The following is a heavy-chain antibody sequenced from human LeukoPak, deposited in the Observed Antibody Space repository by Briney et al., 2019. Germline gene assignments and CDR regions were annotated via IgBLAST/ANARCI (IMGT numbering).Heavy chain of an antibody. D-gene: IGHD3-10*01. Sequence: SQTLSLTCTVSGGSLSSGSYYWSWIRQPAGKGLEWIGRIYTSGSTNYNPSLKSRVTISVDTSKNQFSLKLSSVTAADTAVYYCARAWFGELYHSWGQGTLVTVSS. CDR2: IYTSGST. V-gene: IGHV4-61*02. CDR1: GGSLSSGSYY. CDR3: ARAWFGELYHS. J-gene: IGHJ4*02.